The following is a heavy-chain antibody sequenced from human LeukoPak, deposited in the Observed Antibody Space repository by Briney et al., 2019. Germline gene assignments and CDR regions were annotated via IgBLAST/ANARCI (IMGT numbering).Heavy chain of an antibody. Sequence: ASVKVSCKASGCTFTSYGISWVRQAPGQGLEWMGWISAYNGNTNYAQKLQGRVTMTTDTSTSTAYMELRSLRSDDTAVYYCARGGITIFGVVLRVAFDIWGQGTMVTVSS. D-gene: IGHD3-3*01. CDR3: ARGGITIFGVVLRVAFDI. CDR1: GCTFTSYG. CDR2: ISAYNGNT. J-gene: IGHJ3*02. V-gene: IGHV1-18*01.